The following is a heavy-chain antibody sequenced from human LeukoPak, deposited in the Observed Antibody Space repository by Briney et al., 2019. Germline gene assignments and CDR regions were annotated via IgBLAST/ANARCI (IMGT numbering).Heavy chain of an antibody. CDR1: GFTFVTSW. CDR2: INPDGSHK. CDR3: ARDPLNGALDY. D-gene: IGHD2-8*01. Sequence: PGGSLRLSCAGSGFTFVTSWMAWVRQAPGRGLEWVANINPDGSHKDHVDSVKGLFTISRDNAQKSVYLQMNSLRAEDTAVYYCARDPLNGALDYWGQGVLVTVSS. J-gene: IGHJ4*02. V-gene: IGHV3-7*01.